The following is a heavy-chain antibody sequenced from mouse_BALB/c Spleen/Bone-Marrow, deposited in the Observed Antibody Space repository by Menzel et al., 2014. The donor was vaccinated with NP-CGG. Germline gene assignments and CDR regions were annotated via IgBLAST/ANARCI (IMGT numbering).Heavy chain of an antibody. J-gene: IGHJ3*01. V-gene: IGHV1S81*02. CDR3: TRSAGTGFAY. CDR1: GYTFTSYY. CDR2: INLSNGGT. D-gene: IGHD3-3*01. Sequence: QVQLKQSGAELVKPGASVKLSCKASGYTFTSYYMFWVKQRPGQGLEWIGEINLSNGGTVFNEKFKSKVTLTVDKSSSTAYMQLSGLTSEDSAVYYCTRSAGTGFAYWAKGLWSLSLQ.